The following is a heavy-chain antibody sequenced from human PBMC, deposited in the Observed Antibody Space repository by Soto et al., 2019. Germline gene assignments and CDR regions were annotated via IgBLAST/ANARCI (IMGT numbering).Heavy chain of an antibody. D-gene: IGHD3-9*01. CDR1: GGSISSGDYY. CDR2: IHSSGST. V-gene: IGHV4-30-4*01. J-gene: IGHJ6*02. Sequence: QVQLQESGPGLVKPSQTLSLTCTVSGGSISSGDYYWSWIRQPPGKGLEWIGYIHSSGSTYCNPSLKSRVTISIDTSKSQFSLKLSSVTVADTAVYYCARETGYDIYGMDVWGQGTTVTVSS. CDR3: ARETGYDIYGMDV.